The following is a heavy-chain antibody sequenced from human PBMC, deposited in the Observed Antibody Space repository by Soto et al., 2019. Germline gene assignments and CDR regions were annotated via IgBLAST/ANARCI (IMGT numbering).Heavy chain of an antibody. CDR1: GGSISSSSYY. CDR2: IYYSGST. Sequence: SETLSLTCTVSGGSISSSSYYWGWIRQPPGKGLEWIGSIYYSGSTYYNPSLKSRVTISVDTSKNQFSLKLSSVTAADTAVYYCARHATPNIDMLTGWWFDPWGQGTLVTVSS. D-gene: IGHD3-9*01. V-gene: IGHV4-39*01. J-gene: IGHJ5*02. CDR3: ARHATPNIDMLTGWWFDP.